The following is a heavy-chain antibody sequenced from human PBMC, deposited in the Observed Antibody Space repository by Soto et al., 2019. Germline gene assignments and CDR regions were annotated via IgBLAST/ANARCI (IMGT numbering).Heavy chain of an antibody. CDR2: ISSSSTI. Sequence: PGGSLRLSCAASGFTFSTYSMNWVRQAPGKGLEWVSYISSSSTIFYTDSVKGRFTVSRDNAKNSLYLQMNSLRAEDTAFYYCARPTHYYDSSGPPAYWGQGTLVTVSS. CDR1: GFTFSTYS. J-gene: IGHJ4*02. V-gene: IGHV3-48*01. D-gene: IGHD3-22*01. CDR3: ARPTHYYDSSGPPAY.